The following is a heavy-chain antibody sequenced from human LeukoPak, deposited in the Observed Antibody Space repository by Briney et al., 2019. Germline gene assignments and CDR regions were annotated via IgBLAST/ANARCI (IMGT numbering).Heavy chain of an antibody. CDR3: AKGGESIAARHVYFDY. CDR1: GFTFDDYA. Sequence: GGSLRLSCAASGFTFDDYAMHWVRQAPGKGLEWVSGISWNSGSIGYADSVKGRFTISRDNAKNSLYLQMNSLRAEDMALYYCAKGGESIAARHVYFDYWGQGTLVTVSS. CDR2: ISWNSGSI. V-gene: IGHV3-9*03. D-gene: IGHD6-6*01. J-gene: IGHJ4*02.